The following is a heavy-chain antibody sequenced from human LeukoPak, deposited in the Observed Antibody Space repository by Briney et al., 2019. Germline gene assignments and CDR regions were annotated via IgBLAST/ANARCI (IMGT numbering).Heavy chain of an antibody. D-gene: IGHD2-2*01. CDR2: IHYSGST. CDR1: GGSISSSSYY. V-gene: IGHV4-39*01. Sequence: PSETLSLTCTVSGGSISSSSYYWGWIRQPPGKRLEWIAHIHYSGSTYYNPSLKSRVTISVDTSKNQFSLNLSSVTAADTAVYYCARRNVVVPATMARAFDIWGQGTIITVSS. CDR3: ARRNVVVPATMARAFDI. J-gene: IGHJ3*02.